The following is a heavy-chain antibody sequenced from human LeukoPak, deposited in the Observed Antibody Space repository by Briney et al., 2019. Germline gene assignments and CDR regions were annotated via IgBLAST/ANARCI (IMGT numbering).Heavy chain of an antibody. D-gene: IGHD1-1*01. CDR3: ARGLGNFPPGGY. J-gene: IGHJ4*02. V-gene: IGHV4-34*01. Sequence: SETLSLTCAVYGGSFSGYYWGWIRQPPGRGLEWIGEINHSGSTNYNPSLKSRVTISLDTSKNQFSLKLSSVTAADTAVYYCARGLGNFPPGGYWGQGTLVTVSS. CDR1: GGSFSGYY. CDR2: INHSGST.